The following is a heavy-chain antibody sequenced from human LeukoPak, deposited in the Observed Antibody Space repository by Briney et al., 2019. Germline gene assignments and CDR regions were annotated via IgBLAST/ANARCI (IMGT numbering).Heavy chain of an antibody. V-gene: IGHV4-39*01. D-gene: IGHD2-2*03. J-gene: IGHJ4*02. CDR1: GGSIRSSSYY. CDR2: IYYTGIT. Sequence: PSETLSPTCTVSGGSIRSSSYYWGWIRQPPGKGLEWIGSIYYTGITYSNPSLKSRVTISVDTSKNQFSLKLSSVTAADTAVYHCARLDPRGGDDYWGQGTLVTVSS. CDR3: ARLDPRGGDDY.